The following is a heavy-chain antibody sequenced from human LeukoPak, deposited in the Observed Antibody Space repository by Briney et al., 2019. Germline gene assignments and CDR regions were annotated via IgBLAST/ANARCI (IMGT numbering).Heavy chain of an antibody. CDR3: AKGYYDYIWGSYRSDAFDI. D-gene: IGHD3-16*02. J-gene: IGHJ3*02. CDR1: GFPFNSYV. CDR2: ISGSGGLT. Sequence: GGSLGLSCAASGFPFNSYVMTWVRQAPGKGLEWVSVISGSGGLTYHADPVKGRFTVSRDNSKNTLYLQMNSLRAEDTAVYSCAKGYYDYIWGSYRSDAFDIWGQGTMVTVSS. V-gene: IGHV3-23*01.